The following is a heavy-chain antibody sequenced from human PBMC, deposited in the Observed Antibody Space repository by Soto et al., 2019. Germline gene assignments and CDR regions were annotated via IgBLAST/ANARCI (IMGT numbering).Heavy chain of an antibody. D-gene: IGHD6-6*01. CDR3: ARDGLGGGIAARRYYYGMDV. CDR2: IWYDGSNK. CDR1: GFTFSSYG. V-gene: IGHV3-33*01. J-gene: IGHJ6*02. Sequence: QVQLVESGGGVVQPGRSLRLSCAASGFTFSSYGMHWVRQAPGKGLEWVAVIWYDGSNKYYADSVKGRFTISRDNSKNTLYLQMNSLRAEDTAVYYCARDGLGGGIAARRYYYGMDVWGQGTTVTVS.